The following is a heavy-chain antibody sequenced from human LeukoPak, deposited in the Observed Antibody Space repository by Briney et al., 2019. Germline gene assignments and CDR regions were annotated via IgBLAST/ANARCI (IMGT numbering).Heavy chain of an antibody. CDR3: ARDGPMMGRAFDI. Sequence: ASVKVSCKASGHTFTGYYMHWVRQAPGQGLEWMGWINPNSGGTNYAQKFQGRVTMTRDMSISTAYMELSRLRSDDTAVYYCARDGPMMGRAFDIWGQGTMVTVSS. V-gene: IGHV1-2*02. CDR2: INPNSGGT. CDR1: GHTFTGYY. J-gene: IGHJ3*02. D-gene: IGHD3-10*01.